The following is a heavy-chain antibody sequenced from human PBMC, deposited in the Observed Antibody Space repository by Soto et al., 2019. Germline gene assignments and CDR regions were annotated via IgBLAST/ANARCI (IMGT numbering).Heavy chain of an antibody. J-gene: IGHJ5*02. Sequence: QVQLVQSGAEVKKPGASVKVSCKASGYTFTSYDINWVRQATGQGLEWMGWMNPNSGNTGYAQKFQGRVTMTRNTSISTAYMELSSLRSEDTAVYYCARGRRITIFGVVIIRDWFDPWGQGTLVTVSS. CDR2: MNPNSGNT. CDR1: GYTFTSYD. CDR3: ARGRRITIFGVVIIRDWFDP. V-gene: IGHV1-8*01. D-gene: IGHD3-3*01.